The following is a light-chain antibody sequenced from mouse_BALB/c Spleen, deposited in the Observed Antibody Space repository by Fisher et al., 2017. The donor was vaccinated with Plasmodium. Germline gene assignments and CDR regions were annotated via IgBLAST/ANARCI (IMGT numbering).Light chain of an antibody. CDR3: QQSDSWPLT. CDR2: YAS. CDR1: QIISNN. J-gene: IGKJ5*01. V-gene: IGKV5-43*01. Sequence: DIVMTQSTATLSVTPGDSVSLSCRASQIISNNLHWYQQKSHESPRLLITYASQSISGIPSRFSVSGSGTDSTLSINSVLTEDFGMYFCQQSDSWPLTFGAGTKLELK.